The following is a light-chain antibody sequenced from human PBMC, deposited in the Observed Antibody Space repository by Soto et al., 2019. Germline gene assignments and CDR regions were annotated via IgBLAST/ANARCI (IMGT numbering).Light chain of an antibody. V-gene: IGKV3D-15*01. CDR2: GAS. J-gene: IGKJ4*01. CDR3: QQYNNWLT. CDR1: QSVSSN. Sequence: EIVMTQSPATLSVSPGERATLSCRASQSVSSNLAWYQQKPGQAPSLLIYGASTRATGIPARFSGSGSGTEFTLTISSLQYEDFAVYYCQQYNNWLTFGGGTKVEIK.